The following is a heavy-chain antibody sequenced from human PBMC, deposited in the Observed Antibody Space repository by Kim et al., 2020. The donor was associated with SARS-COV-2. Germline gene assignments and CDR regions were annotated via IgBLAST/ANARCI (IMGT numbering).Heavy chain of an antibody. V-gene: IGHV3-48*02. D-gene: IGHD2-15*01. Sequence: SSSRPTHYADSVKGRFTISRDNAKNSLYLQMNSLRDEDTAVYYCARDLGYCSGGSCFPLDYWGQGTLVTVSS. CDR3: ARDLGYCSGGSCFPLDY. CDR2: SSSRPT. J-gene: IGHJ4*02.